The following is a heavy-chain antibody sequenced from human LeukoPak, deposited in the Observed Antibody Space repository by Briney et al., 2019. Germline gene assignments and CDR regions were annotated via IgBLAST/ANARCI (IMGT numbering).Heavy chain of an antibody. CDR3: ARDYCSSTSCYIGYYYYGMDV. Sequence: GGSLRLSCAASGFTFSSYAMSWVRQAPGKGLEWVSAISGSGGSTYYADSVKGRFTISRDNAKNSLYLQMNSLRAEDTAVYYCARDYCSSTSCYIGYYYYGMDVWGQGTTVTVSS. CDR2: ISGSGGST. D-gene: IGHD2-2*02. J-gene: IGHJ6*02. V-gene: IGHV3-23*01. CDR1: GFTFSSYA.